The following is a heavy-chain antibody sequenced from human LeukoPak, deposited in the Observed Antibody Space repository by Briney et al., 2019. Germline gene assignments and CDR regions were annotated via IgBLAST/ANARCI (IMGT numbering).Heavy chain of an antibody. CDR1: GFAFRTYE. Sequence: GVSLRLSCAASGFAFRTYEMNWVRQAPGKALEWVSYISSSCSTIYYAVSVKGRFTISRDNAKNSLYLQMNSLRAEDTAVYYCARESRAGYDYVWESYRYTGLDYWGQGTLVTVSS. J-gene: IGHJ4*02. D-gene: IGHD3-16*02. CDR2: ISSSCSTI. V-gene: IGHV3-48*03. CDR3: ARESRAGYDYVWESYRYTGLDY.